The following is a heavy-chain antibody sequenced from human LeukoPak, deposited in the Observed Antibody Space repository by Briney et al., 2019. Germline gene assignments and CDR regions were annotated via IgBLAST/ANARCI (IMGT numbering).Heavy chain of an antibody. Sequence: EASVKVSFTASGGTFTIYAISWVRQAPGQGREWMGGIIPIFGTANYTQKFQGRVTITADKSTSTAYMELSSLRSEDTAVYYCARACSSTSCSGSDYYYYGMDVWGKGTTVTVSS. CDR3: ARACSSTSCSGSDYYYYGMDV. CDR2: IIPIFGTA. V-gene: IGHV1-69*06. D-gene: IGHD2-2*01. J-gene: IGHJ6*04. CDR1: GGTFTIYA.